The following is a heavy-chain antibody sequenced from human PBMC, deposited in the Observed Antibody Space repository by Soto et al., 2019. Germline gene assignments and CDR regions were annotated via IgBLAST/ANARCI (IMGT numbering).Heavy chain of an antibody. J-gene: IGHJ4*02. CDR1: GFIFRNYA. CDR2: ISGSGGST. CDR3: AKDPSYCCGDCYPDDY. D-gene: IGHD2-21*02. Sequence: EVQLLGSGGGLVQPRGSLSVSCAASGFIFRNYAMSWVRQAPGNGLEWVSAISGSGGSTYYADSVKGRFTISRDNSKNTLYLQMNSLRAEDTAVYYCAKDPSYCCGDCYPDDYWGQGTLVTVSS. V-gene: IGHV3-23*01.